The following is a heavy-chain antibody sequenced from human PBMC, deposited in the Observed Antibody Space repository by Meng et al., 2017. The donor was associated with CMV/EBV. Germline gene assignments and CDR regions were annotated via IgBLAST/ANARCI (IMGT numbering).Heavy chain of an antibody. CDR3: ARPQGYCSSTSCRGWFDP. J-gene: IGHJ5*02. V-gene: IGHV5-51*01. CDR2: IYPGDSET. D-gene: IGHD2-2*01. Sequence: FNDYWVAWVRQMPGKGLEWMGIIYPGDSETRYSPSFQGQVTMSADKSINTAYLQWSSLKASDTAIYYCARPQGYCSSTSCRGWFDPWGQGTLVTVSS. CDR1: FNDYW.